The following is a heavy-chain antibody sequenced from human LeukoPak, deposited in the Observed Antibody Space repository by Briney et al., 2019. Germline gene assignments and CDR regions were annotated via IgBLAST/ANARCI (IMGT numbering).Heavy chain of an antibody. CDR1: DFRVSTNH. J-gene: IGHJ6*02. D-gene: IGHD2-15*01. V-gene: IGHV3-53*01. Sequence: GGSLRLSCAASDFRVSTNHMSWVRRAPGEGLEWGAVINGRGRRNYSDSVKGRFTVSSDSSENTLYLQMNNLRGEDTAVYYCAGYCSDGSCYSSLSYYFYAMDVWGQGTTVTVSS. CDR3: AGYCSDGSCYSSLSYYFYAMDV. CDR2: INGRGRR.